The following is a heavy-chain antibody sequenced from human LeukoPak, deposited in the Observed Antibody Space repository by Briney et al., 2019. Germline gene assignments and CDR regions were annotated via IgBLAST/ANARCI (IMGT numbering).Heavy chain of an antibody. CDR3: ASLTYYFDSSGYYPGYFQH. D-gene: IGHD3-22*01. CDR2: ISSSNSYT. J-gene: IGHJ1*01. Sequence: GGSLRLSCAASGFTFSDYYMSWIRQAPGKGPEWVSYISSSNSYTNYADSVKGRFYADSVKGRFTISRDNAKNSLYLQMNSLRAEDTAVYYCASLTYYFDSSGYYPGYFQHWGQGTLVTVSS. CDR1: GFTFSDYY. V-gene: IGHV3-11*03.